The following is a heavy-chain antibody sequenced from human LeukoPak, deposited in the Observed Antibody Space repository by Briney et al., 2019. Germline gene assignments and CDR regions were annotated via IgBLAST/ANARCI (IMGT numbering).Heavy chain of an antibody. CDR1: GFTFSHHG. V-gene: IGHV3-7*01. D-gene: IGHD6-6*01. CDR2: IKQDGSEK. Sequence: GGSLRLSCAATGFTFSHHGMHWVRQAPGKGLEWVANIKQDGSEKYYVDSVKGRFTISRDNAKNSLYLQMNSLRAEDTAVYYCASPPGAARDYWGQGTLVTVSS. CDR3: ASPPGAARDY. J-gene: IGHJ4*02.